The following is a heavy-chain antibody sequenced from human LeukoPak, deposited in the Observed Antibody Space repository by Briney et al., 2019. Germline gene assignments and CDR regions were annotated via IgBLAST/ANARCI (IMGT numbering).Heavy chain of an antibody. CDR2: INAGNGNT. CDR1: GYTFTSYA. J-gene: IGHJ4*02. V-gene: IGHV1-3*01. CDR3: ARVGLIYCSSTSCYAGIKRFDY. D-gene: IGHD2-2*01. Sequence: ASVNVSFKASGYTFTSYAMHWVRQAPGQRLEWMGWINAGNGNTKYSQKFQGRVTITRDTSASTAYMELSSLRSEDTAVYYCARVGLIYCSSTSCYAGIKRFDYWGQGTLVTVSS.